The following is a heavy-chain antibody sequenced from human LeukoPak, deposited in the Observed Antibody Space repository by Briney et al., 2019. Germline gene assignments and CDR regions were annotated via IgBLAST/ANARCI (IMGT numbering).Heavy chain of an antibody. CDR2: IYYSGST. CDR3: ARDGDSRDAFDI. D-gene: IGHD3-22*01. CDR1: GGSISSYY. J-gene: IGHJ3*02. V-gene: IGHV4-59*01. Sequence: SETLSLTCTVSGGSISSYYWSWIRQPPGKGLEWIGYIYYSGSTNYNPSLKSRVTISVDTSKNQFSLKLSSVTAADTAVCYCARDGDSRDAFDIWGQGTMVTVSS.